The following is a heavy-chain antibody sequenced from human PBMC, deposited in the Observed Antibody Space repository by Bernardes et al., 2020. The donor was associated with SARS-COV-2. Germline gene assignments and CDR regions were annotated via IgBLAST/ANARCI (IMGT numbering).Heavy chain of an antibody. D-gene: IGHD3-10*01. CDR1: VFTFKDFW. CDR2: IRADGTAI. CDR3: ARAWMGRGTADY. J-gene: IGHJ4*02. Sequence: GSIRLPFAAAVFTFKDFWMHWVRPAPGKGLVWVSLIRADGTAISYADSVKGRFTVSRDNAKNTLYLQMNSLRPEDTGVYYCARAWMGRGTADYWGQGTLVTVSS. V-gene: IGHV3-74*01.